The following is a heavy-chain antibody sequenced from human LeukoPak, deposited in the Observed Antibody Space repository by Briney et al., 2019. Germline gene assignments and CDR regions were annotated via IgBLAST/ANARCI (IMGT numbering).Heavy chain of an antibody. Sequence: ASVKVSCKASGYTFSNYYMHWVRQAPGQGLEWMGLINPTGTGTNYAQKFRGRVTLTRDTSTTTVDMELSSLRSEDSAVYYCAREESGGYFDYWGQGTLVTVSS. V-gene: IGHV1-46*01. CDR1: GYTFSNYY. CDR3: AREESGGYFDY. J-gene: IGHJ4*02. CDR2: INPTGTGT. D-gene: IGHD2-8*02.